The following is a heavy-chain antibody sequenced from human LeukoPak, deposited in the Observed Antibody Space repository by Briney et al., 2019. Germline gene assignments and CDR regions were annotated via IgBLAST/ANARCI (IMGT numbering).Heavy chain of an antibody. D-gene: IGHD2-2*02. CDR3: ARGDIVVVPAAIGITYYYYGMDV. V-gene: IGHV3-21*01. Sequence: PGGSLRLSCAASGFTFSGNSMTGVRRAPGKGLGGFSSISSGSGYIYYADSVKGRFTISRDNAKNSLYLQMNSLRAEDTAVYYCARGDIVVVPAAIGITYYYYGMDVWGQGTTVTVSS. CDR2: ISSGSGYI. CDR1: GFTFSGNS. J-gene: IGHJ6*02.